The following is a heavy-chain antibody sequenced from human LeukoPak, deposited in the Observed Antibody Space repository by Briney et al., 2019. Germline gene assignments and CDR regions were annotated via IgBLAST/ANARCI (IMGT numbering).Heavy chain of an antibody. V-gene: IGHV3-43*02. CDR1: GFTFRNYD. CDR2: IKGDARTT. J-gene: IGHJ4*02. D-gene: IGHD6-19*01. CDR3: VRDRGSGWDFDY. Sequence: GGSLRLSCETSGFTFRNYDVHWVRQAPGKVLEWVSLIKGDARTTYYANSVKGRFTISRDNSKNSLFLQMNSLRTVDTAFYYCVRDRGSGWDFDYWGQGTLVTVSS.